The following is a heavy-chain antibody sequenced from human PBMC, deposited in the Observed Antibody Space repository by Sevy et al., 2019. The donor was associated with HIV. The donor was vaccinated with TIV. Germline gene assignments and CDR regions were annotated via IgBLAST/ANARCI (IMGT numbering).Heavy chain of an antibody. CDR3: AKDRPGGFDY. J-gene: IGHJ4*02. CDR1: GFTLRNYA. D-gene: IGHD3-16*01. Sequence: GGSLRLSCVASGFTLRNYAMSWVRQAPGKGLEWVSAIDGSGGSTYYGDSVKGRFTISRDNSKNTVFLQMNSLRAEDTAVYYCAKDRPGGFDYWGQGTLVTVSS. CDR2: IDGSGGST. V-gene: IGHV3-23*01.